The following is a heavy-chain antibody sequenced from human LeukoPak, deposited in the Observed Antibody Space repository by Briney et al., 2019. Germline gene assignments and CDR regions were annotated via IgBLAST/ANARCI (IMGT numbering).Heavy chain of an antibody. Sequence: GGSLRLSCAASGFTFSSYWMAWVRQTPGKGLEWVSRINSDGSSTSYADSVKGRFTISRDNAKNTLYLQMNSLRAEDTAVYYCARDKWGDYYYMDVWGKGTTVTVSS. J-gene: IGHJ6*03. D-gene: IGHD7-27*01. CDR1: GFTFSSYW. V-gene: IGHV3-74*01. CDR2: INSDGSST. CDR3: ARDKWGDYYYMDV.